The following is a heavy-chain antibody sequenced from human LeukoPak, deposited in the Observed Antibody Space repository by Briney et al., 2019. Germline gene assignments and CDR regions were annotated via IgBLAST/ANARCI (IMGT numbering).Heavy chain of an antibody. J-gene: IGHJ4*02. CDR2: IYSGGST. CDR3: AKDRYRSRDYFDY. V-gene: IGHV3-53*01. CDR1: GFTVSSNY. Sequence: GGSLRLSCAASGFTVSSNYMSWVRQAPGKGLEWVSVIYSGGSTYYADSVKGRFTISRDNSKNTLYLQMNSLRAEDTAVYYCAKDRYRSRDYFDYWGQGTLVAVSS. D-gene: IGHD1-1*01.